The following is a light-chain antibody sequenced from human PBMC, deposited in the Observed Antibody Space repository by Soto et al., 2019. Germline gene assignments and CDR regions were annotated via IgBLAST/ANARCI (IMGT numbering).Light chain of an antibody. J-gene: IGKJ1*01. V-gene: IGKV1-5*01. Sequence: DIQMTQSPSTLSASVGDGVTITCRASQSISSWLAWYQQKPGKAPKLLIYDASSLESGVPSRFSGSGSGTEFTLTISSLQPDDFATYYRQQYNSYPWTFGQGTKVEIK. CDR3: QQYNSYPWT. CDR1: QSISSW. CDR2: DAS.